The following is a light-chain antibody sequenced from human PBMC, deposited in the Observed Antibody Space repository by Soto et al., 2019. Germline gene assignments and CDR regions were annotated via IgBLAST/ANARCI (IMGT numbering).Light chain of an antibody. CDR3: SSFAGSSTLV. Sequence: QSALTQPRSVSGSPGQLVTISCTGTSSDVGGYNYVSWYQQHPGKAPKVIIYDVSKRPSGVPDRFSGSKSGSTASLTISGLQAEDESDYYCSSFAGSSTLVFGGGTKVTVL. J-gene: IGLJ2*01. CDR1: SSDVGGYNY. CDR2: DVS. V-gene: IGLV2-11*01.